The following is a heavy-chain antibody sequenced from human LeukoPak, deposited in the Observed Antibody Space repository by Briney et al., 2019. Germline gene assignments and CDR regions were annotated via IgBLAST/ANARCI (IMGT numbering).Heavy chain of an antibody. J-gene: IGHJ5*02. CDR3: ARAPARRRIAVADGPSWFDP. CDR2: ISAYNGNT. CDR1: GYTFTSYG. V-gene: IGHV1-18*01. Sequence: GASVKVSCKASGYTFTSYGISWVRQAPEQGLEWMGWISAYNGNTNYAQKLQGRVTMTTDTSTSTAYMELRSLRSDDTAVYYCARAPARRRIAVADGPSWFDPWGQGTLVTVSS. D-gene: IGHD6-19*01.